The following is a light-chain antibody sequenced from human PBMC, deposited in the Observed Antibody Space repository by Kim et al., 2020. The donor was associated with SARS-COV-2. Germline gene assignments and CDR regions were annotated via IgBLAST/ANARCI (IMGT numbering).Light chain of an antibody. V-gene: IGKV1-39*01. CDR2: AAS. CDR3: QQSYSTLWA. J-gene: IGKJ1*01. Sequence: DIQMTQSPSSLSASVGDRVTITCRASQSISSYLNWYQQKPGKAPKLLIYAASSLQGGVPSRFSGSGSGTDFTLTISSLQPEDVATYYCQQSYSTLWAFGQGTKVDIK. CDR1: QSISSY.